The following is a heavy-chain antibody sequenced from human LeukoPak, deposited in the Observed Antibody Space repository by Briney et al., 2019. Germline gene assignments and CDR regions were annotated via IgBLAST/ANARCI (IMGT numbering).Heavy chain of an antibody. CDR1: GYTFTGYY. V-gene: IGHV1-46*01. CDR3: ARYVGYCSATTCRGNWFDP. CDR2: INPGGSST. J-gene: IGHJ5*02. D-gene: IGHD2-2*01. Sequence: AAVKVSCKASGYTFTGYYMHWVRQAPGQGLEWVGLINPGGSSTNYAQKFQGRVTLTRDTSTSTVYMELSSLRSEDTAVYYCARYVGYCSATTCRGNWFDPWGQGTLVTVSS.